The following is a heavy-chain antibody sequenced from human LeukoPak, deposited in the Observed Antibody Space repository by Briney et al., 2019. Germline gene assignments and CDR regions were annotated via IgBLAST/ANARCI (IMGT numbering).Heavy chain of an antibody. CDR2: INSDDGSST. V-gene: IGHV3-74*01. Sequence: PGGSLRLSCAASGFTFSSYWMHWVRQAPGKGLVWVSRINSDDGSSTTYADSVKGRFTLSRDNAKNTLYLQMNSLRAEDTAVYYCARYSSGVGVDYWGQGTLVTVSS. J-gene: IGHJ4*02. CDR3: ARYSSGVGVDY. CDR1: GFTFSSYW. D-gene: IGHD6-19*01.